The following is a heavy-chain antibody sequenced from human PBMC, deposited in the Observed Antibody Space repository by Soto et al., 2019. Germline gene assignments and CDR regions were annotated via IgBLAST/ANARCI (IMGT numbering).Heavy chain of an antibody. CDR1: GRTHNSNW. V-gene: IGHV3-74*01. J-gene: IGHJ4*02. Sequence: GALRLSCTAPGRTHNSNWMHLVRQTPGKGLVWVSRINGAWSYTNYADSVKGRFHISRDNAKNTLSLQMNGLRDEDTPVYYCAREREWLRDFWGQGIMVTVSS. CDR2: INGAWSYT. D-gene: IGHD3-3*01. CDR3: AREREWLRDF.